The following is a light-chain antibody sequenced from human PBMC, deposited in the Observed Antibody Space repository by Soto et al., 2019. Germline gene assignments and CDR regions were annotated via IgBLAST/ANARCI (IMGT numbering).Light chain of an antibody. CDR1: QSVRSY. J-gene: IGKJ1*01. CDR3: QQYNNWWT. Sequence: EIVLTQSPATLSLSPGERATLSCRASQSVRSYLAWYQQQPGQAPRLLIYDASTRATGIPARLSGSGSGTDFTLTINNLEPEDFAVYYCQQYNNWWTFGQGTKVDI. V-gene: IGKV3-11*01. CDR2: DAS.